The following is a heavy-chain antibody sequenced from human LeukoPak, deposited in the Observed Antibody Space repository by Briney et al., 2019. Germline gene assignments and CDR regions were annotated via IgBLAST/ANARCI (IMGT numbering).Heavy chain of an antibody. D-gene: IGHD6-13*01. CDR3: ARDQSLVAYSSTWFDY. CDR1: GYTFTNYG. CDR2: ISAYNGNT. V-gene: IGHV1-18*01. Sequence: SVTVSCRTSGYTFTNYGLSWVRQAPGQGLEWMGWISAYNGNTDYAQNLQGRVTLTTDTSTTTAYMELRSLGSDDTAVYYCARDQSLVAYSSTWFDYWGQEPVDTVSS. J-gene: IGHJ4*02.